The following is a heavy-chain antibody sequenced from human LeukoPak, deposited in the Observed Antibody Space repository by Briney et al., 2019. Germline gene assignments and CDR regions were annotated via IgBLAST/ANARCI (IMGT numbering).Heavy chain of an antibody. CDR2: ISSSSSNR. Sequence: GGSLRLSCAASGFTFSDYYMSWIRQAPGKGLEWVSYISSSSSNRNYADSVKGRFTISRANAKNSLYLQMNSLRAEDTAVYYCARAQYYLDSWGQGTLVTVSS. CDR3: ARAQYYLDS. J-gene: IGHJ4*02. V-gene: IGHV3-11*06. CDR1: GFTFSDYY.